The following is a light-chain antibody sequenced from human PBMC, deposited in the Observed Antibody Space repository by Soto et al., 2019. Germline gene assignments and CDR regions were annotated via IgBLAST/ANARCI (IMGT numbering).Light chain of an antibody. CDR2: DVI. Sequence: QSVLTQPASGSGSPGQSITISCTGTSSDVGGYNYVSWYQQHPGKAPKLMIYDVINRPSGVSNRFSGSKSGNSASLTISGLQAEDEADYYCSSYTSSSTYVVFGGGTKVTVL. CDR3: SSYTSSSTYVV. CDR1: SSDVGGYNY. J-gene: IGLJ2*01. V-gene: IGLV2-14*03.